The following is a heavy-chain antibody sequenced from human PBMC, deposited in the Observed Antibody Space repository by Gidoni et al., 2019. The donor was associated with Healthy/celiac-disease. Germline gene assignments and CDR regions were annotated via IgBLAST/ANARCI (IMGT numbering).Heavy chain of an antibody. D-gene: IGHD2-15*01. CDR1: GGSFSGYY. CDR2: ITHSGST. V-gene: IGHV4-34*01. Sequence: QVQLQQWGAGLLKPSETLSPTCAGHGGSFSGYYWSWLRQPPRTGLEWIGEITHSGSTNYNPSLKSRVTISVDTSKNQFSLKLSSVTAADTAVYYCARGGYCSGGSCYSVPYYYVSSGYFFDYWGQGTLVTVSS. J-gene: IGHJ4*02. CDR3: ARGGYCSGGSCYSVPYYYVSSGYFFDY.